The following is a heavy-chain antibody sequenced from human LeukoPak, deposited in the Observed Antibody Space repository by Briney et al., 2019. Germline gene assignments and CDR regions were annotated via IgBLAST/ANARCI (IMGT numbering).Heavy chain of an antibody. V-gene: IGHV4-34*01. CDR3: ARTTVVTLYYFDY. Sequence: SSETLSLTCAVYGGSFSGYYWSWIRQPPGKGLEWIGEINHSGSTNYNPSLKSRVTISVDTSKNQFSLKLSSVTAADTAVYYCARTTVVTLYYFDYWGQGTLVTVSS. J-gene: IGHJ4*02. CDR2: INHSGST. D-gene: IGHD4-23*01. CDR1: GGSFSGYY.